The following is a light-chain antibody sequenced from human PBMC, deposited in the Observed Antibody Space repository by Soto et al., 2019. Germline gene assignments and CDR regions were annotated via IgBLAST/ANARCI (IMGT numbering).Light chain of an antibody. Sequence: QPVLTQSPSASASLGASVKVTCTLSSGYSNYAIAWHQQQPEKGPRYLMKLNSDGSHSKGDGIPDRFSGSSSGAERYLTISSLQSEDEADYYCQTWGTGTWVFGGGTKLTVL. J-gene: IGLJ3*02. V-gene: IGLV4-69*01. CDR1: SGYSNYA. CDR3: QTWGTGTWV. CDR2: LNSDGSH.